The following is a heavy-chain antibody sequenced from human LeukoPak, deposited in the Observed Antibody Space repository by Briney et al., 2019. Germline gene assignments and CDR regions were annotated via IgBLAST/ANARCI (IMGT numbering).Heavy chain of an antibody. J-gene: IGHJ5*02. CDR2: IYYSGST. CDR1: GGSISSSSYY. Sequence: SETLSLTCTVSGGSISSSSYYWGWIRQPPGKGLEWIGSIYYSGSTYYNPSLKSRVTISVGTSKNQFSLKLSSVTAADTAVYYCARDHLAAINWFDPWGQGTLVTVSS. V-gene: IGHV4-39*07. CDR3: ARDHLAAINWFDP. D-gene: IGHD6-25*01.